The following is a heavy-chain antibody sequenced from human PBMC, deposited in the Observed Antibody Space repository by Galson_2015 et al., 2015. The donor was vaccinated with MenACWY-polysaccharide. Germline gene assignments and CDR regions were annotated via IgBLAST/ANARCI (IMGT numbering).Heavy chain of an antibody. CDR2: INPNNGGT. D-gene: IGHD3-22*01. Sequence: SVKVSCKASGYTFTGYYMHWVRQAPGQGPEWMGWINPNNGGTNYAQKFQGRVTMTRDTSISTAYMELSRLRSDDTAVYYCARDRDDSSRRREEALDIWGQGTTVTVSS. V-gene: IGHV1-2*02. CDR1: GYTFTGYY. CDR3: ARDRDDSSRRREEALDI. J-gene: IGHJ6*02.